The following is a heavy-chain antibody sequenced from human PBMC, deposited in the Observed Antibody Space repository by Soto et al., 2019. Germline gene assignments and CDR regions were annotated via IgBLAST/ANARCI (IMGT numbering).Heavy chain of an antibody. V-gene: IGHV3-7*01. CDR2: IKEDGSEE. CDR3: ATAISSPFSNFDY. Sequence: EVQLVQSGGDLVQPGGSLRLSCVASGFTFSTYWMTWVRQAPGMGLEWVAGIKEDGSEEVYVDSVKGRFSISRDNAKTSLYLQLNSLRAEDTAVYYCATAISSPFSNFDYWGQGSLVTVSP. D-gene: IGHD2-2*01. J-gene: IGHJ4*02. CDR1: GFTFSTYW.